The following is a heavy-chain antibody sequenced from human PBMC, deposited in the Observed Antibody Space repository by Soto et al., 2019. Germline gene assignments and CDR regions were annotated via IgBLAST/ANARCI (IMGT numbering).Heavy chain of an antibody. CDR3: ARGGYSSDP. J-gene: IGHJ5*02. V-gene: IGHV4-61*01. CDR2: IYYSGST. Sequence: SETLSLTCTVSGGSVSSGSYYWSWIRQPPGKGLEWIGYIYYSGSTNYNPSLKSRVTISVDTSKNQFSLKLSSVTAAGTAVYYCARGGYSSDPSGQGTLVTVST. CDR1: GGSVSSGSYY. D-gene: IGHD2-15*01.